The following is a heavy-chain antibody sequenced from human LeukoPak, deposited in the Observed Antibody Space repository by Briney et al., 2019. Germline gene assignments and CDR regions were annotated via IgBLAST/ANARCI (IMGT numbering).Heavy chain of an antibody. Sequence: PGGSLRLSCAASGFAFPAYAMSWVRQAPGKGLEWLSAITGAGGNTYYADPVKGRFTVSRDNSKNTLYLQMNSLRAEDTAVYYCAKDPSYAEVWGQGTLVTVSS. CDR1: GFAFPAYA. V-gene: IGHV3-23*01. CDR3: AKDPSYAEV. D-gene: IGHD5-18*01. CDR2: ITGAGGNT. J-gene: IGHJ4*02.